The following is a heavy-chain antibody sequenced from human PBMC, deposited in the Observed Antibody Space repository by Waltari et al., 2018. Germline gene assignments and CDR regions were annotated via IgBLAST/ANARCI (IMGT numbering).Heavy chain of an antibody. V-gene: IGHV1-69*01. CDR2: IIPIFGTA. CDR3: VLRVAATRFSDY. CDR1: GGTFSSYA. D-gene: IGHD2-15*01. J-gene: IGHJ4*02. Sequence: QVQLVQSGAEVKKPGPSVKVSCKASGGTFSSYAISWVRQAPGQGLEWMGGIIPIFGTANYAQKFQGRVTITADESTSTAYMELSSLRSEDTAVYYCVLRVAATRFSDYWGQGTLVTVSS.